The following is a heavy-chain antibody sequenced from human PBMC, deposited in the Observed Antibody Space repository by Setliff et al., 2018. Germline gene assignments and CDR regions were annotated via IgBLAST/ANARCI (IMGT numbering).Heavy chain of an antibody. Sequence: SETLSLTCTESGDSISRAKYYWSWIRQSAGKGLECIGRIYTDGSTKYNPSLNSRVTLLIDTAKNQISLRLSSVTAADTAVYFCARPPRGGRWYFDLWGRGTLVTVSS. CDR2: IYTDGST. CDR3: ARPPRGGRWYFDL. V-gene: IGHV4-61*02. D-gene: IGHD3-16*01. CDR1: GDSISRAKYY. J-gene: IGHJ2*01.